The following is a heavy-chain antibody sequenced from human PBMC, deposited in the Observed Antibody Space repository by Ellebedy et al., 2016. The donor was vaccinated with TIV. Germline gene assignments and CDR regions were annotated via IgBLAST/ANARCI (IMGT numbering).Heavy chain of an antibody. CDR2: TYYRSKWSN. CDR1: GDSVSSKSAA. Sequence: MPSETLSLTCAISGDSVSSKSAAWTWLRQSPWIGLECLGRTYYRSKWSNEYAVSVESRITINSDTSKNQFSLQLSSVTPEDTAIYYCAREIRAYDSWGQGTLVTVSS. J-gene: IGHJ4*02. CDR3: AREIRAYDS. V-gene: IGHV6-1*01.